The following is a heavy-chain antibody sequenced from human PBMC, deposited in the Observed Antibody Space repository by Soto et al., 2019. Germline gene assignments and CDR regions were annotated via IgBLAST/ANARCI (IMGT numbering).Heavy chain of an antibody. Sequence: GGSLRLSCAASGFSFRSYGMHWVRQAPGKGPEWVAVIWYDGSNRYYADSLKGRFTISRDNSKNSLFLQMNSLRAEDTAVYYCARGYCSATPCSHHDAFDLWGQGTVVTVSS. CDR3: ARGYCSATPCSHHDAFDL. J-gene: IGHJ3*01. D-gene: IGHD2-15*01. CDR2: IWYDGSNR. CDR1: GFSFRSYG. V-gene: IGHV3-33*01.